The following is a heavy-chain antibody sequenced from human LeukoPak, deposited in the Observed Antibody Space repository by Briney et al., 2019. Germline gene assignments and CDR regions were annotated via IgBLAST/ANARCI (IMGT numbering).Heavy chain of an antibody. V-gene: IGHV1-18*04. CDR3: ARVTPGGYEGFDWLENFDY. CDR2: ISAYNGNT. D-gene: IGHD3-9*01. J-gene: IGHJ4*02. CDR1: GYTFTSYG. Sequence: ASVKVSCKASGYTFTSYGISWARQAPGQGLEWMGWISAYNGNTNYAQKLQGRVTMTTDTSTSTAYMELRSLRSDDTAVYYCARVTPGGYEGFDWLENFDYWGQGTLVTVSS.